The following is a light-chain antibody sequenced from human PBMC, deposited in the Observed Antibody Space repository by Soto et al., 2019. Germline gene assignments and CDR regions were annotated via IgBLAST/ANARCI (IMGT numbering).Light chain of an antibody. V-gene: IGKV3-20*01. CDR2: GTS. J-gene: IGKJ2*01. CDR1: QTVSSNH. CDR3: QHFGNSLYT. Sequence: EIVLTQSPGTLSLSPGERATLSCRASQTVSSNHLAWYQQKPGQAPRVIIFGTSIRATGIPDRFSGSGSGTDFTLTISRLEPEDFAMYYCQHFGNSLYTFGQGTKLEIK.